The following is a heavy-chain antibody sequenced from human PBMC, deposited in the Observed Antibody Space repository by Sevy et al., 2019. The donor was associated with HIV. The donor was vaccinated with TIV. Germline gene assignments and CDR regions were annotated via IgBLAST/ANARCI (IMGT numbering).Heavy chain of an antibody. CDR2: INSDGSRT. V-gene: IGHV3-74*01. D-gene: IGHD3-22*01. CDR3: AREGLDYYDNSGYRV. J-gene: IGHJ4*02. CDR1: GFTFSSYW. Sequence: GGSLRLSCAASGFTFSSYWMHWVRQAPGKGLVWVSRINSDGSRTSYADSVKGRFTISRDNAKNTLYPQMNSLRAEDTAVYYCAREGLDYYDNSGYRVWGQGTLVTV.